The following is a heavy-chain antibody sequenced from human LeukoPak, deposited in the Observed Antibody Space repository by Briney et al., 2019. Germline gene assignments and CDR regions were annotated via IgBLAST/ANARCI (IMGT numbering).Heavy chain of an antibody. CDR1: GVSFSYW. D-gene: IGHD2-21*01. CDR3: ARNRRCCGEDY. V-gene: IGHV3-7*01. Sequence: GSLRLSCAASGVSFSYWMSCVRQAPGQGREWVANIKHDGSEKNYVYSANGRLTVSRDNAKNSLYLSMNSLRAEDTAVYYCARNRRCCGEDYWGQGTQVTVSS. J-gene: IGHJ4*02. CDR2: IKHDGSEK.